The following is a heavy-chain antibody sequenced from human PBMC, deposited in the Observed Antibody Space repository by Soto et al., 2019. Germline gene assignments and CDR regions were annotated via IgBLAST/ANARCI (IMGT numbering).Heavy chain of an antibody. Sequence: EASVKVSCKASGYTFTSYGISWVRQAPGQGLEWMGWISAYNGNTNYAQKLQGRVTMTTDTSTSTAYMELRSLRSDDTAVYYCARDQFGGGYDSSGDYYLIWGQGTLVTVSS. J-gene: IGHJ4*02. CDR1: GYTFTSYG. V-gene: IGHV1-18*01. CDR3: ARDQFGGGYDSSGDYYLI. CDR2: ISAYNGNT. D-gene: IGHD3-22*01.